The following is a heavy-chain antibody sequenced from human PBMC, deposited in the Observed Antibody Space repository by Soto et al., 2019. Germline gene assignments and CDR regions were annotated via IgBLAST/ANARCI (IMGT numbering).Heavy chain of an antibody. CDR3: ANAPYPSYDYDSSGYSVDS. Sequence: EVQLLESGGGLVQPGGSLRLSCAASGFTFSSYAMSWVCPAPGKGLEWVSAISGSGGSTYYADSVKGRLTISRDNSKNTLYLQMNSLRAEDTAVYYCANAPYPSYDYDSSGYSVDSWGQRTLVTVSS. CDR2: ISGSGGST. V-gene: IGHV3-23*01. D-gene: IGHD3-22*01. CDR1: GFTFSSYA. J-gene: IGHJ4*02.